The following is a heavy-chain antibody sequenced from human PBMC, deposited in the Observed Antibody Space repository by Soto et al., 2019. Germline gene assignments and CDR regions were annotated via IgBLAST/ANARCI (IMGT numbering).Heavy chain of an antibody. CDR1: GYTFITYG. CDR2: ISTYNGNT. D-gene: IGHD3-22*01. CDR3: TRGPRNYYDTRANHFLDY. J-gene: IGHJ4*02. V-gene: IGHV1-18*01. Sequence: QVQLVQSGAEVKKPGASVKVSCKASGYTFITYGVSWVRQAPGQGLDWLGWISTYNGNTRYAERLQGRVTMTTDTTTNTDEMELRNLKAFNTTLYSLTRGPRNYYDTRANHFLDYWSQITLVTVS.